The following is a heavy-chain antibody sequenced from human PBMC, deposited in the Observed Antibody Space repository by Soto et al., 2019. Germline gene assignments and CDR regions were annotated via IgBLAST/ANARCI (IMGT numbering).Heavy chain of an antibody. D-gene: IGHD3-22*01. CDR3: ARQLLLDYYDSSGYYLRDAFDI. V-gene: IGHV4-59*08. CDR2: IYYSGST. Sequence: QVQLQESGPGLVKPSETLSLTCTVSGGSISSYYWSWIRQPPGKGLEWIGYIYYSGSTNYNPSLQSRVPIPVYQYKNLFARKLSSVTAAATAGYYCARQLLLDYYDSSGYYLRDAFDIWGQGTIVTVSS. J-gene: IGHJ3*02. CDR1: GGSISSYY.